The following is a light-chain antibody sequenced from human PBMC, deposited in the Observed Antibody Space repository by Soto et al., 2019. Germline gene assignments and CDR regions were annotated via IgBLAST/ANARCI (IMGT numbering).Light chain of an antibody. CDR3: QQSYSTPRN. J-gene: IGKJ3*01. V-gene: IGKV1-39*01. Sequence: DIQMTQSPSSLSASAGDRVTITCRASQSISSYLNWYQQKPGKAPKLLIYAASSLQSGVPSRFRGSGSGTDFTLTISSLQPEDIATYYCQQSYSTPRNFGPGTKVDIK. CDR2: AAS. CDR1: QSISSY.